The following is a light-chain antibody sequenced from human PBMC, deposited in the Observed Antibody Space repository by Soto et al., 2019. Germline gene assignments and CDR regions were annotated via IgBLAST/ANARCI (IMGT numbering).Light chain of an antibody. J-gene: IGLJ1*01. Sequence: QSVLTQPPSSSGTPGQRVTISCSGGSSNIGSNPVNWYQQLPGTAPKLLIHTTDRRPSEVPERLYGYKSGTSAYLAISGLQSEDAADYYCEVWDDRLNGPVFGTGTKVTV. CDR3: EVWDDRLNGPV. CDR1: SSNIGSNP. CDR2: TTD. V-gene: IGLV1-44*01.